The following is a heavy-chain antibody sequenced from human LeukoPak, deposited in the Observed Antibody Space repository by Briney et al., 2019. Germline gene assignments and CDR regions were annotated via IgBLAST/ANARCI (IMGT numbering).Heavy chain of an antibody. CDR2: ISSSGSTI. V-gene: IGHV3-48*03. D-gene: IGHD5-24*01. Sequence: GGSLGLSCAASGFTFSSYEMNWVRQAPGKGLEWVSYISSSGSTIYYADSVKGRFTISRDNAKNSLYLQMNSLRAEDTAVYYCARVHAMAYYYGMDVWGQGTTVTVSS. CDR1: GFTFSSYE. CDR3: ARVHAMAYYYGMDV. J-gene: IGHJ6*02.